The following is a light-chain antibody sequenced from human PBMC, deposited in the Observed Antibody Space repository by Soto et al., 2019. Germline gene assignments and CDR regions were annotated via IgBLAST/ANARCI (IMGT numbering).Light chain of an antibody. Sequence: ETAMTQSPATLSSPPGERATLSCSASQSVSTNLVWYHQTPGQRPRLLIFAASIKATGIAARMSRSGSGTELTVTFSSLQPEGFAVYYCLLYDNRPRIFGQGT. J-gene: IGKJ2*01. CDR1: QSVSTN. CDR2: AAS. CDR3: LLYDNRPRI. V-gene: IGKV3-15*01.